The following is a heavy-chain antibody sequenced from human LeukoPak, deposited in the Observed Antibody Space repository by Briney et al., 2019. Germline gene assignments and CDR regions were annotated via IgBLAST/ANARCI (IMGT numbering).Heavy chain of an antibody. Sequence: EASVKVSCKASGYTFTSYAMNWVRQAPGQGLEWMGWINTNTGNPTYAQGFTGRFVFSLDTSVSTAYLQISSLKAEDTAVYYCARGPTFGVVIIYYYYYMDVWGKGTTVTVSS. V-gene: IGHV7-4-1*02. CDR3: ARGPTFGVVIIYYYYYMDV. J-gene: IGHJ6*03. CDR2: INTNTGNP. D-gene: IGHD3-3*01. CDR1: GYTFTSYA.